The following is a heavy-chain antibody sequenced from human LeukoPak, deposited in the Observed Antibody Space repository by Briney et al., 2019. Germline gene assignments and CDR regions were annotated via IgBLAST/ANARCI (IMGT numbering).Heavy chain of an antibody. CDR3: AMTDRYAGRPFDD. CDR1: GYSLLEVA. J-gene: IGHJ4*02. CDR2: FDPEDGEDGET. V-gene: IGHV1-24*01. Sequence: ASVKVSYKVSGYSLLEVAMHWVRQAPGKGLEWVGSFDPEDGEDGETHYAQKLQGRVTMTEDASTDTAYMELNSLRSEDTAVYYCAMTDRYAGRPFDDWGKGTLVTVSS. D-gene: IGHD5-12*01.